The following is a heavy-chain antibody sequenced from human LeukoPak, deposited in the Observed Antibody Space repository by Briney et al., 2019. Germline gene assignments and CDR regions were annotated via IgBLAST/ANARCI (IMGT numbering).Heavy chain of an antibody. V-gene: IGHV3-21*01. CDR3: AKDESTIPSYMDV. J-gene: IGHJ6*03. D-gene: IGHD5/OR15-5a*01. CDR2: ISSSSSYI. CDR1: GFTFSSYS. Sequence: PGGSLRLSCAASGFTFSSYSMNWVRQAPGKGLEWVSSISSSSSYIYYADSVKGRFTISRDNSKNTLYLQLKSLRPEDTAVYNCAKDESTIPSYMDVWGKGTTVTVSS.